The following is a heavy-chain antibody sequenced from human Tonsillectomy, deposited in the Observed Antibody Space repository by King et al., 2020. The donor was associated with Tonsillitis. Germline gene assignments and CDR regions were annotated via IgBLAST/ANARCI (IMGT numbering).Heavy chain of an antibody. J-gene: IGHJ3*02. CDR2: INPNSGGT. CDR3: ASGRTTGTTFDAFDI. Sequence: QLVQSGAEVKKSGASVKVSCKASGYSFTGYYMHWVRQAPGQGLEWMGWINPNSGGTNYAQKFQGWVTMTRDTSINTAYMELSRLRSDDTAVYYCASGRTTGTTFDAFDIWGQGTMVTVSS. D-gene: IGHD1-1*01. CDR1: GYSFTGYY. V-gene: IGHV1-2*04.